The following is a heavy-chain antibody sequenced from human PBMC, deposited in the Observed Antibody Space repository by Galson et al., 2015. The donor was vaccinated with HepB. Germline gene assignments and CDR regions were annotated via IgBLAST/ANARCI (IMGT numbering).Heavy chain of an antibody. CDR1: GGSINNNY. J-gene: IGHJ4*02. CDR3: ARHRGYCIDGLCTAIKGYFKD. Sequence: SETLSLTCTVSGGSINNNYWSWIRQSPGQGLEWIGYVYYSGDTNYNPSLKSRVTISVDASKNEFSLKLSSLTAADPAVYFCARHRGYCIDGLCTAIKGYFKDWGRGTLVTASS. D-gene: IGHD2-15*01. V-gene: IGHV4-59*08. CDR2: VYYSGDT.